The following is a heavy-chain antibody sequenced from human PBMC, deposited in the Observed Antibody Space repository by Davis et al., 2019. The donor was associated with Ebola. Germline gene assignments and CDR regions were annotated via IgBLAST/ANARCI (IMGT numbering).Heavy chain of an antibody. CDR3: ARGFDSWGGDTPPDGFDF. J-gene: IGHJ3*01. V-gene: IGHV4-59*01. CDR1: GGSISSFY. D-gene: IGHD3-3*01. Sequence: SETLSLTCTVSGGSISSFYWSWIRQSPGKGLEWIGHIHYTGSTKYNPSLKSRVTISLDASQKQFSLNLSSVTAADTALYYCARGFDSWGGDTPPDGFDFWGQGTMVIVSS. CDR2: IHYTGST.